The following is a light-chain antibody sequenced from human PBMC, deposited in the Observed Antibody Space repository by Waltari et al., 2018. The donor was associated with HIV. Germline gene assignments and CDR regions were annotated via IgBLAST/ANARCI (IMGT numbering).Light chain of an antibody. Sequence: QSVLTQPLSTSGTPGQRVTTSCFDSLSNIATNPLEWDQQFPGTAPKPLIYSNNQRPSGVPDRISGSKSGTSASLAIGGLQSDDEADYYCASWEDSLHGPVFGGGTKLTVL. CDR3: ASWEDSLHGPV. J-gene: IGLJ2*01. CDR1: LSNIATNP. V-gene: IGLV1-44*01. CDR2: SNN.